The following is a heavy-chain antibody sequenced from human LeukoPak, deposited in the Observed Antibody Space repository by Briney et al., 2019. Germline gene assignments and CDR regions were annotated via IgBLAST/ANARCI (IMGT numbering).Heavy chain of an antibody. V-gene: IGHV3-7*03. Sequence: GGSLRLSCAASGFTFSSYWMSWVRQAPGKGLEWVANIKQDGSEKYYVDSVKGRFTISRDNAKNSLYLQMDSLKIEDTAVYYCTAGTGTSDFDYWGQGTLVTVSS. CDR1: GFTFSSYW. J-gene: IGHJ4*02. D-gene: IGHD1-7*01. CDR2: IKQDGSEK. CDR3: TAGTGTSDFDY.